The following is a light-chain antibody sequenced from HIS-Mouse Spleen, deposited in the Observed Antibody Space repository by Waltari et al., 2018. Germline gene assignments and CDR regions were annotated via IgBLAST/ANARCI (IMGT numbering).Light chain of an antibody. CDR2: KAS. CDR1: QSISSW. V-gene: IGKV1-5*03. J-gene: IGKJ2*01. Sequence: DIQMTQSPSTLSASVGDRVTITCRASQSISSWLAWYQQKPGKAPKLLIYKASSLESGVPSRFSGSGSGTEFTLTISSLQPDDFATYYCQQCNSIPYTFGQGTKLEIK. CDR3: QQCNSIPYT.